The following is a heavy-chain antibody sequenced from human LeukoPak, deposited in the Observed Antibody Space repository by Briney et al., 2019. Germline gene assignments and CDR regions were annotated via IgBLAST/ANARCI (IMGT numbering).Heavy chain of an antibody. CDR1: GGTFSSYA. CDR3: ASEGSTSCDV. Sequence: ASVKVSCKASGGTFSSYAISWVRQAPGQGLEWMGGIIPIFGTANYAQKFQSRVTITADESTSTAYMELSSLRSEDTAVYYCASEGSTSCDVWGKGTTVTVSS. D-gene: IGHD2-2*01. J-gene: IGHJ6*04. CDR2: IIPIFGTA. V-gene: IGHV1-69*01.